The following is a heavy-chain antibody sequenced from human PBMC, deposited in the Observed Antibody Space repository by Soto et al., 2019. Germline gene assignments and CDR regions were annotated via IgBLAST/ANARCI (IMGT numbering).Heavy chain of an antibody. CDR3: ARVEIAARPLQYYYYGMDV. CDR2: IYYSGST. D-gene: IGHD6-6*01. CDR1: GGSISSYY. J-gene: IGHJ6*02. V-gene: IGHV4-59*01. Sequence: PSETLSLTCTVSGGSISSYYWSWIRQPPGKGLEWIGYIYYSGSTNYNPSLKSRVTISVDTSKNQFSLKLSSVTAADTAVYYCARVEIAARPLQYYYYGMDVWGQGTTVTVSS.